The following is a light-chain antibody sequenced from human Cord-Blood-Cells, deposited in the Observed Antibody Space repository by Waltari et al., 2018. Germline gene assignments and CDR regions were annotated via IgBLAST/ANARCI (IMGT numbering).Light chain of an antibody. J-gene: IGKJ1*01. CDR3: QQYNSYWT. V-gene: IGKV1-5*01. CDR2: DAS. CDR1: QSISSW. Sequence: DIQMTQSPSTLSASVGDRVTITCRASQSISSWLAWYQQKPGKAPKLLIYDASSLESGVTSRFSGSGSGTEFTLTSSSLQPDDSATYYCQQYNSYWTFGQGTKVEIK.